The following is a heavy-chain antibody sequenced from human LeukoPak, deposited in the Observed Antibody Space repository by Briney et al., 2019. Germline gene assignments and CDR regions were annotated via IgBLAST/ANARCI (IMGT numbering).Heavy chain of an antibody. CDR1: GGSISSGGYS. CDR2: IYTSGST. D-gene: IGHD3-22*01. V-gene: IGHV4-61*02. J-gene: IGHJ4*02. CDR3: ARDVYYYDSSGYSDY. Sequence: SQTLSLTCAVSGGSISSGGYSWSWIRQPAGKGLEWIGRIYTSGSTNYNPSLKSRVTMSVDTSKNQFSLKLSSVTAADTAIYYCARDVYYYDSSGYSDYWGQGTLVTVSS.